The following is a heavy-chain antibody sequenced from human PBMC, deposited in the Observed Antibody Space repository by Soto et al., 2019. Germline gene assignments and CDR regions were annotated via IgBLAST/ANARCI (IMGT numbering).Heavy chain of an antibody. D-gene: IGHD6-19*01. J-gene: IGHJ4*02. CDR1: GFTFSDYW. V-gene: IGHV3-74*01. CDR3: ARDPAPSGGYAY. CDR2: TNSDGSST. Sequence: GGSLRLSCAASGFTFSDYWMHWVRQVPGKGLVWVSRTNSDGSSTSYADSVKGRFTIYRDNTKKTLYLQMNSLRAEGKAVYFCARDPAPSGGYAYWGQGTLVTVSS.